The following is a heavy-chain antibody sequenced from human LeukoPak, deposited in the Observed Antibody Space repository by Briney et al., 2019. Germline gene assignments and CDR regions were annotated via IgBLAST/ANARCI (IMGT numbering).Heavy chain of an antibody. CDR3: ARSRVFYGTFDY. Sequence: PSETLSLTCTVSGGSISSYYWSWIRQPPEKGLEWIGYIYYSGSTNYNPSLKSRVTISVDTSKNQFSLKLSSVTAADTAVYYCARSRVFYGTFDYWGQGTLVTVSS. CDR1: GGSISSYY. V-gene: IGHV4-59*01. CDR2: IYYSGST. D-gene: IGHD4-17*01. J-gene: IGHJ4*02.